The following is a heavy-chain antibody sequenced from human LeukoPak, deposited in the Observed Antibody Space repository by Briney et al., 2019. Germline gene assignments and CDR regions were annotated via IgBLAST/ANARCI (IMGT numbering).Heavy chain of an antibody. J-gene: IGHJ1*01. CDR3: PKGGDSSGYLVYFQH. V-gene: IGHV3-23*01. D-gene: IGHD3-22*01. CDR2: ISGSGGST. CDR1: GFTFSSYA. Sequence: GGSLRLSCAASGFTFSSYATSWVRQAPGKGPEWVSAISGSGGSTFYADSVKGRFTISRDNSKNTLYLQMNSLRAEDTAVYYCPKGGDSSGYLVYFQHWGQGTLVTVSS.